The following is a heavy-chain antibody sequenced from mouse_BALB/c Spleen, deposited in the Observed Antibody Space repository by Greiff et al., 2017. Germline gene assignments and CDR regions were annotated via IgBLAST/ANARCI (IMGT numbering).Heavy chain of an antibody. Sequence: VQLVESGGGLVPPGGSLKLSCAASGFTFTSYTMSWVRQTPEKRLEWVAYISNGGGSTYYPDTITGRFTISRDNAKNTLYLQMSSLKSEDTAMYYCARRDGNDAMDYWGQGTSVTVSS. CDR2: ISNGGGST. J-gene: IGHJ4*01. V-gene: IGHV5-12-2*01. D-gene: IGHD2-1*01. CDR1: GFTFTSYT. CDR3: ARRDGNDAMDY.